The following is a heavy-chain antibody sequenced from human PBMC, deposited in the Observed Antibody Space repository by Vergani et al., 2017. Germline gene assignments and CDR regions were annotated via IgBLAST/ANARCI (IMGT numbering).Heavy chain of an antibody. CDR1: GFTFSSYA. CDR2: ISGSGGST. Sequence: EVQLLESGGGLVQPGGSLRLSCAASGFTFSSYAMSWVRQAPGKGLEWVSGISGSGGSTYYADSVKGRFTISRDNSKNTLYRRMNSLRAEDTAVYYWAKDHDSSGYNYADGWYFDYWGQGTLVTVSS. J-gene: IGHJ4*02. D-gene: IGHD3-22*01. CDR3: AKDHDSSGYNYADGWYFDY. V-gene: IGHV3-23*01.